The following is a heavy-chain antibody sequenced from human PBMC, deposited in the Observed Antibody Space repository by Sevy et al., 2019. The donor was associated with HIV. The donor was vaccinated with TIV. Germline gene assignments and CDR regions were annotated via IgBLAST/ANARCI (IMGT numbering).Heavy chain of an antibody. CDR1: GGSFSGYY. CDR3: ARGPHYYDSSGYYFDY. V-gene: IGHV4-34*01. CDR2: INHSGST. D-gene: IGHD3-22*01. Sequence: SETMSLTCAVYGGSFSGYYWSWIRQPPGKGLEWIGEINHSGSTNYNPSLKSRVTISLDTSKNQFSLKLSSVTAADTAVYYCARGPHYYDSSGYYFDYWGQGTLVIVSS. J-gene: IGHJ4*02.